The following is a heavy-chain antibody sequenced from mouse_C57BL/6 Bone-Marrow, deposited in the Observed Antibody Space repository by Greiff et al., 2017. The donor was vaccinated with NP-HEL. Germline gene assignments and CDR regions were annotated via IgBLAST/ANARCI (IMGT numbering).Heavy chain of an antibody. CDR1: GFTFSSYG. J-gene: IGHJ4*01. D-gene: IGHD1-1*01. Sequence: EVKVVESGGDLVKPGGSLKLSCAASGFTFSSYGMSWVRQTPDKRLEWVATISSGGSYTYYPDSVKGRFTISRDNAKNTLYLQMSSLKSEDTAMYYCARVITTVVATGAMDYWGQGTSVTVSS. V-gene: IGHV5-6*01. CDR2: ISSGGSYT. CDR3: ARVITTVVATGAMDY.